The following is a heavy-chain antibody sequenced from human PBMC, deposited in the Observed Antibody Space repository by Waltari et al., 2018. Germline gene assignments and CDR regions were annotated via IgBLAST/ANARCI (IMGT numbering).Heavy chain of an antibody. J-gene: IGHJ4*02. CDR2: IYYSGST. Sequence: QLQLQESGPGLVKPSETLSLTCTVSGGSISSSSYYWGWIRQPPGKGLEWIGSIYYSGSTYYHPSLQRPVTLSVDTSKNQFPLKPGSVTAADPALYYFSRKLGATTRYWGQGTLVTGSS. CDR1: GGSISSSSYY. D-gene: IGHD1-26*01. CDR3: SRKLGATTRY. V-gene: IGHV4-39*01.